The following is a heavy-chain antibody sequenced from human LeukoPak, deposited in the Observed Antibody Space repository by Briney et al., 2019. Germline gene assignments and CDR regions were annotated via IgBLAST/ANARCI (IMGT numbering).Heavy chain of an antibody. V-gene: IGHV1-69-2*01. J-gene: IGHJ3*02. D-gene: IGHD3-22*01. CDR3: ARAYYYDSGRVGGYAFDI. Sequence: ASVKFSCKVSGYTFTDFYMHWVQQAPGKGLEWMGLVDPEDGKTIYAEKFQGRITITADTSTDTVYMELSSLISEDTGVYYCARAYYYDSGRVGGYAFDIWGQGTMVTVSS. CDR1: GYTFTDFY. CDR2: VDPEDGKT.